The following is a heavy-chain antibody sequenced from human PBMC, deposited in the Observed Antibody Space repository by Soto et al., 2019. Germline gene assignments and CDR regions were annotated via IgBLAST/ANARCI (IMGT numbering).Heavy chain of an antibody. J-gene: IGHJ6*02. V-gene: IGHV3-49*03. CDR1: EFNFSDYS. CDR3: ARKRDCTSTSCLSFYYNAMDV. Sequence: GGSMRLSCTGAEFNFSDYSIDWFRKAPGKGLEWVGFIGSEASSGTTAYAASVTGRFSISRDDSKSVAYLHMNSLKAEDTALYYCARKRDCTSTSCLSFYYNAMDVWGQGTTVTVSS. D-gene: IGHD2-2*01. CDR2: IGSEASSGTT.